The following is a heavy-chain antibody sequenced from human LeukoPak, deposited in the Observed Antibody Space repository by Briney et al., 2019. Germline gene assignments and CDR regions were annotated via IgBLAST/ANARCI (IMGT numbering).Heavy chain of an antibody. Sequence: PGGSLRLSCAASGFTFSSYAMSWVRQAPGKGLEWVSAISGSGGSTYYADSVKGRFTISRDNSKNTLYLQMNTLRAEDTAVYYCAKDPSRLPYFDYWGQGTLVTVSS. CDR1: GFTFSSYA. CDR2: ISGSGGST. V-gene: IGHV3-23*01. J-gene: IGHJ4*02. CDR3: AKDPSRLPYFDY.